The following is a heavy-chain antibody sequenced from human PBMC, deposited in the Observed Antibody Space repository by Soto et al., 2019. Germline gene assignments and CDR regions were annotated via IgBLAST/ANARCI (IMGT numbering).Heavy chain of an antibody. D-gene: IGHD1-26*01. V-gene: IGHV3-23*01. CDR2: VSPSGGGS. CDR1: GFTFSSYA. J-gene: IGHJ4*02. Sequence: GGSLRLSCAASGFTFSSYALSWVRQAPGKGLEWVSSVSPSGGGSYYADSVKGRFTISRDNSKNTVYLQMNGLKAEDSALYYCARSGSYSWLPYWGQGTLVTVSS. CDR3: ARSGSYSWLPY.